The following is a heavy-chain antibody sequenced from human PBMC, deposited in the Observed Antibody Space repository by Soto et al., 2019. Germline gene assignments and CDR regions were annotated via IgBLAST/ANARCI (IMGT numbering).Heavy chain of an antibody. V-gene: IGHV4-4*02. CDR2: IYHSGST. D-gene: IGHD4-17*01. J-gene: IGHJ2*01. Sequence: QVQLQESGPGLVKPSGTLSLTCAVSSCSISSINWWRWARQPRGEGLEWIGEIYHSGSTNYNPSLKSRVTTSVDKSKNQFSLKLSSVTAADTAVYYCARESFYGDYPYWYFDLWGRGTLVTVSS. CDR3: ARESFYGDYPYWYFDL. CDR1: SCSISSINW.